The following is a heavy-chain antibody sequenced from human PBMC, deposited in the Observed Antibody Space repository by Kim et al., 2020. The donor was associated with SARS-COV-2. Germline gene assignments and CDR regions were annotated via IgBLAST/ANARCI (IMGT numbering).Heavy chain of an antibody. CDR2: IYYSGST. V-gene: IGHV4-31*03. D-gene: IGHD6-13*01. CDR1: GGSISSGGYY. Sequence: SETLSLTCTVSGGSISSGGYYWSWIRQHPGKGLEWIGYIYYSGSTYYNPSLKSRVTISVDTSKNQFSLKLSSVTAADTAVYYCARGWYSSSWYAHWGQGTLVTVSS. CDR3: ARGWYSSSWYAH. J-gene: IGHJ5*02.